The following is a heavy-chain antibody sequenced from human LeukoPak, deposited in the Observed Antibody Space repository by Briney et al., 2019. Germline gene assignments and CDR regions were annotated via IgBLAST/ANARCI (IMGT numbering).Heavy chain of an antibody. CDR3: ARDRHTIFGVVTH. Sequence: SETLSLTCAAYGGSFSGYYWGWIRQPPGKGLEWIGSIYHSGSTYYNPSLKSRVTISVDTSKNQFSLKLSSVTAADTAVYYCARDRHTIFGVVTHWGQGTLVTVSS. J-gene: IGHJ1*01. CDR1: GGSFSGYY. D-gene: IGHD3-3*01. CDR2: IYHSGST. V-gene: IGHV4-38-2*02.